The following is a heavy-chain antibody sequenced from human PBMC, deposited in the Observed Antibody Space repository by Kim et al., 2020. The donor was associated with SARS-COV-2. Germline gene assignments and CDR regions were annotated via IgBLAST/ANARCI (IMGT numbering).Heavy chain of an antibody. CDR2: ISSSGSAI. CDR3: ARGPALGYYGSGPLDV. CDR1: GFTFSSYE. Sequence: GGSLRLSCAASGFTFSSYEIHWVRQTPGKGLERVSYISSSGSAIHYAASVKGRFTISRDNAKNSLYLQMNSLRSEDTAVYYCARGPALGYYGSGPLDVWGQGTTVTVSS. J-gene: IGHJ6*02. D-gene: IGHD3-10*01. V-gene: IGHV3-48*03.